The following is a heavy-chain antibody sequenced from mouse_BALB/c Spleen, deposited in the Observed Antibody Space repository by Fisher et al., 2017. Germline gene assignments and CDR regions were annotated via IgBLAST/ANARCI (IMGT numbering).Heavy chain of an antibody. J-gene: IGHJ4*01. V-gene: IGHV1-26*01. CDR3: ARGGYYPLLAMDY. D-gene: IGHD2-3*01. Sequence: FKGKATLTVDNSSSTAYMELRSLTSEDSAVYYCARGGYYPLLAMDYWGQGTSVTVSS.